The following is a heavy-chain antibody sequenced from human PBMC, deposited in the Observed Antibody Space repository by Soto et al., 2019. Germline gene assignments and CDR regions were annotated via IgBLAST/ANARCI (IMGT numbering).Heavy chain of an antibody. CDR1: GYTFTSYG. V-gene: IGHV1-18*01. CDR3: ARDASFSSGWYDDY. D-gene: IGHD6-19*01. Sequence: AASVKVSCKASGYTFTSYGISWVRQAPGQGLEWMGWISAYNGNTNYAQKLQGRVTMTTDTSTSTAYMELRSLRSDDTAVYYCARDASFSSGWYDDYWGQGTLVTVSS. CDR2: ISAYNGNT. J-gene: IGHJ4*02.